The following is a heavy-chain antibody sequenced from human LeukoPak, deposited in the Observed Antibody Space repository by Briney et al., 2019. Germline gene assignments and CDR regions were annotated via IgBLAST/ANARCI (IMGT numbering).Heavy chain of an antibody. Sequence: GGSLRLSCAASGFTFSNAWMSWVRQAPGKGLEWVGRIKSKTDGGTTDYAAPVKGRFTISRDDSKNTLYLQMNSLKTEDTAVYYCTTDVVPGYYDFWSGYLWGQGTLVTVSS. CDR3: TTDVVPGYYDFWSGYL. CDR2: IKSKTDGGTT. J-gene: IGHJ5*02. CDR1: GFTFSNAW. D-gene: IGHD3-3*01. V-gene: IGHV3-15*01.